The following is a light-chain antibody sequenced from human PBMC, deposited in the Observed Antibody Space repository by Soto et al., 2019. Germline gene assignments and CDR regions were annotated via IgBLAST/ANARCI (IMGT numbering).Light chain of an antibody. Sequence: EIVLTQSPGTLSLSPGERATLSCRASQSVSSSYLAWYQQKPGQAPRPLIYGASSRATGIPVRFSGSGSGTDFTLTISRLKPEDFAVYYCQQYGSSRTFGQGTKVEIK. CDR3: QQYGSSRT. CDR1: QSVSSSY. CDR2: GAS. V-gene: IGKV3-20*01. J-gene: IGKJ1*01.